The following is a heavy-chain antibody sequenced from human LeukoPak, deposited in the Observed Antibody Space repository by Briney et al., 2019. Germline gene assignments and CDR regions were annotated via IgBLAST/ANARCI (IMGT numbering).Heavy chain of an antibody. D-gene: IGHD1-26*01. CDR1: GGSISRSSYY. CDR3: ARHWELLYVFDY. J-gene: IGHJ4*02. V-gene: IGHV4-39*01. Sequence: PWETLSLTCTVSGGSISRSSYYWGWIRQPPGKGLEWIGSIYYSGSTYYNPSLKSRVTISVDTSKNQFSLKLSSVTAADTAVYYCARHWELLYVFDYWGQGTLVTVSS. CDR2: IYYSGST.